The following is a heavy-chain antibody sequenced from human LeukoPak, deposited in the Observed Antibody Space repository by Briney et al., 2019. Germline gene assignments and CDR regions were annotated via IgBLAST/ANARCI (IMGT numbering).Heavy chain of an antibody. CDR2: IFQSGST. D-gene: IGHD6-19*01. V-gene: IGHV4-38-2*02. CDR1: GYSLSSGYY. CDR3: ARDSAVAGTGDYYYGMDV. Sequence: PSETLSLTCTVSGYSLSSGYYWGWIRQPPGKGLEWIGSIFQSGSTYDSPYLKSRVTISVDTSKNQSSLKLCSVTAADTAVYYCARDSAVAGTGDYYYGMDVWGQGTTVTVSS. J-gene: IGHJ6*02.